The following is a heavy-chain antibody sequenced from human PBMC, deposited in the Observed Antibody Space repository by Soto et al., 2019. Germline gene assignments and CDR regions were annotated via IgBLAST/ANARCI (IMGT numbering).Heavy chain of an antibody. V-gene: IGHV3-30*18. Sequence: GKGLEWVAVISYDGSNKYYADSVKGRFTISRDKSISTAYLQWSSLKASDTAMYYCAKTYSSSWYGAAFDIWGQGTMVTVSS. CDR3: AKTYSSSWYGAAFDI. J-gene: IGHJ3*02. CDR2: ISYDGSNK. D-gene: IGHD6-13*01.